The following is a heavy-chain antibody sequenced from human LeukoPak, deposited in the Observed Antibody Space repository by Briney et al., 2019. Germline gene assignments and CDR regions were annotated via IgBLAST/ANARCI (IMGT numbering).Heavy chain of an antibody. Sequence: GGSLRLSCAASGFTFRNYVIHWVRQAPGKGLGWVAVTSSDLNVKLYAGSVKGRFTISRDNSRSTLYLQMNSLRPEDTAIYYCAREGYYGSGSPPSLYFDYWGQGTLVTVSS. V-gene: IGHV3-30-3*01. J-gene: IGHJ4*02. CDR1: GFTFRNYV. CDR3: AREGYYGSGSPPSLYFDY. CDR2: TSSDLNVK. D-gene: IGHD3-10*01.